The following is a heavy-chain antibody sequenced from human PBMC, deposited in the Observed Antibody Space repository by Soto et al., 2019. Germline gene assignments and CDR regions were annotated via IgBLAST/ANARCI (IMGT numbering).Heavy chain of an antibody. Sequence: QVQLVQSGAEVKKPGSSVKVSCKASGGTFSSYAISWVRQAPGQGLERMGGVIPIFGTANYAQKFQGRVTITADESTSTAYMELSSLRSEDTAVYYCARASVGGYDSRGPGYFDLWGRGTLVTVSS. V-gene: IGHV1-69*01. CDR1: GGTFSSYA. CDR2: VIPIFGTA. D-gene: IGHD3-22*01. J-gene: IGHJ2*01. CDR3: ARASVGGYDSRGPGYFDL.